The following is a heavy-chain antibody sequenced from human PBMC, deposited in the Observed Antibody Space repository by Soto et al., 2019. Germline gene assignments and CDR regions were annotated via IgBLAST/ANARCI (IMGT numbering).Heavy chain of an antibody. CDR1: GFTFSNAW. J-gene: IGHJ4*02. CDR2: IKSKTDGGTT. D-gene: IGHD3-10*01. V-gene: IGHV3-15*01. Sequence: PGGSLRLSCAASGFTFSNAWMSWVRQAPGKGLEWVGRIKSKTDGGTTDYAAPVKGRFTISRDDSKNTLYLQMNSLKTEDTAVYYCTTMTLWPWFGELTYYFDYWGQGTLVTVSS. CDR3: TTMTLWPWFGELTYYFDY.